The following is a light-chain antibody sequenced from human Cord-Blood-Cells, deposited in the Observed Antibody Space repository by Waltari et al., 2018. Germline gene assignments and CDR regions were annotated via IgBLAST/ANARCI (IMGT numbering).Light chain of an antibody. J-gene: IGLJ2*01. CDR3: SSYTSSSTLVV. CDR1: SSDVGGSNY. V-gene: IGLV2-14*01. CDR2: DVS. Sequence: QSALTQPASVSGSPGQSITISCTGTSSDVGGSNYVSWYQQHPGKAPKLMIYDVSNRPSGVSNRFYGSKSGNTASLTISGLQAEDEADYYCSSYTSSSTLVVFGGGTKLTVL.